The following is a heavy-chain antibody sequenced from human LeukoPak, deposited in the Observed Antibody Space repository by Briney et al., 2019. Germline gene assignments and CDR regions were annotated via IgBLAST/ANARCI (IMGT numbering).Heavy chain of an antibody. D-gene: IGHD3/OR15-3a*01. Sequence: SETLSLTCTVSGYSISSGFYWGWIRQPPGKGLEWIGSIYYSGNTYYNASLKSQVSISIDTSKNQFSLRLTSVTAADTAVYYCARQTGSGLFILPGGQGTLVTVSS. CDR1: GYSISSGFY. V-gene: IGHV4-38-2*02. CDR2: IYYSGNT. J-gene: IGHJ4*02. CDR3: ARQTGSGLFILP.